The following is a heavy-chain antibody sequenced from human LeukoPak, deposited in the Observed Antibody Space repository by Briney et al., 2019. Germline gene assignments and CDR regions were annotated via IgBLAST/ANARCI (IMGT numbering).Heavy chain of an antibody. CDR2: INSDGSTT. D-gene: IGHD3-22*01. J-gene: IGHJ3*02. Sequence: GGSLRLSCAASGFTFSTYSMNWVRQAPGKGLVWLSRINSDGSTTTYADSVKGRFTISRDNARNTLYLQMNSLRAEDTAVYYCARYYYDSSGSQGAFDMWGQGTMVTVSS. V-gene: IGHV3-74*01. CDR1: GFTFSTYS. CDR3: ARYYYDSSGSQGAFDM.